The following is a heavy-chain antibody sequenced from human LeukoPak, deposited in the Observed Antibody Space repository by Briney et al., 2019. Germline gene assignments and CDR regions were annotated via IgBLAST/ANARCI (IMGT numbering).Heavy chain of an antibody. J-gene: IGHJ6*03. CDR2: IKEDGSEK. CDR3: ARVRYMDV. CDR1: GFTFRNYW. V-gene: IGHV3-7*01. Sequence: GGSLRLSCAVSGFTFRNYWMTWVGQAPGKGLEWVANIKEDGSEKNYVDSVKGRFTISRDNAKNSLYLQMNNLRAEDTAVYYCARVRYMDVWGKGTTVTVSS.